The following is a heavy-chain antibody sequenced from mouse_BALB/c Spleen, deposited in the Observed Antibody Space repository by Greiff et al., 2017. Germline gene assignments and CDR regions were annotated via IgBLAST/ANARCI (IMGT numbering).Heavy chain of an antibody. J-gene: IGHJ2*01. V-gene: IGHV14-3*02. CDR3: ALDYYGSRSFDY. CDR2: IDPANGNT. Sequence: EVQLQQSGAELVKPGASVKLSCTASGFNIKDTYMHWVKQRPEQGLEWIGRIDPANGNTKYDPKFQGKATITADTSSNTAYLQLSSLTSEDTAVYYCALDYYGSRSFDYWGQGTTRTVSS. CDR1: GFNIKDTY. D-gene: IGHD1-1*01.